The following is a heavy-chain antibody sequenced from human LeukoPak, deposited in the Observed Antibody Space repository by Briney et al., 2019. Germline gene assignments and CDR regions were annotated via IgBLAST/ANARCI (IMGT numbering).Heavy chain of an antibody. CDR3: VREVTMVRGVITFYHYNGMDV. V-gene: IGHV1-18*01. CDR1: GYTFTSYG. D-gene: IGHD3-10*01. Sequence: ASVKVSCKASGYTFTSYGISWVRQAPGQGLEWMGWISAYNGYTNYAQNFQGRVTMTTDASTSTAYMELRSLRSDDTAVYYCVREVTMVRGVITFYHYNGMDVWGQGTAVTVSS. J-gene: IGHJ6*02. CDR2: ISAYNGYT.